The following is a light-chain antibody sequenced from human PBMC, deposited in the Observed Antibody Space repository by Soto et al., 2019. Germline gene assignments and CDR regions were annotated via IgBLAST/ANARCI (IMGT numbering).Light chain of an antibody. CDR2: DAS. CDR1: QSISSW. Sequence: DIQMTQSPSTLSASVGDRVTITCRASQSISSWLAWYQQKPGKAPKLLIFDASILESGVPSRFSGSRSGTEFTLTISSLQPDDFATYYCQQYNSYSSFDGGTSVEIK. J-gene: IGKJ4*01. CDR3: QQYNSYSS. V-gene: IGKV1-5*01.